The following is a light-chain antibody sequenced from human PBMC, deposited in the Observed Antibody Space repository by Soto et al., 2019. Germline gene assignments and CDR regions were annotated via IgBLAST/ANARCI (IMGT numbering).Light chain of an antibody. CDR1: SSDVGGYKF. V-gene: IGLV2-14*01. Sequence: QSALTQPASVSGSPGQSITICCTGTSSDVGGYKFVSWYQQHPGKAPKLMIYEVSNRPSGVSNRFSGSKSGNTASLTISGLQAEDEADYYCSSYTTSSTRVFGGGTKVTVL. CDR3: SSYTTSSTRV. J-gene: IGLJ3*02. CDR2: EVS.